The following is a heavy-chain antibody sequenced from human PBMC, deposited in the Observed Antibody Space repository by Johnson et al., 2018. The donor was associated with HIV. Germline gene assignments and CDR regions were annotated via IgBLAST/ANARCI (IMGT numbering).Heavy chain of an antibody. CDR2: IRYDGSNK. CDR1: GFTFSSYG. CDR3: ARGITMIAVVKGDAFDM. D-gene: IGHD3-22*01. J-gene: IGHJ3*02. V-gene: IGHV3-30*02. Sequence: MQLVESGGGVVQPGGSLRLYCAASGFTFSSYGMHWVRQAPGKGLEWVAFIRYDGSNKYYADSVKGRFTISRDNSKNTLYLQMNSLRAEDTAVYYCARGITMIAVVKGDAFDMWGQGTMVTVSS.